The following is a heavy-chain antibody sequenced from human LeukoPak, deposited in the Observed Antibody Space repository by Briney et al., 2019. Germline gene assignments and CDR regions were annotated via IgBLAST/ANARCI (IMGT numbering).Heavy chain of an antibody. J-gene: IGHJ3*02. V-gene: IGHV4-4*07. CDR2: IYTSGST. D-gene: IGHD3-22*01. CDR3: ARDYYDSSGYYRRGDAFDI. CDR1: GGSISSYY. Sequence: PSETLSLTCTVSGGSISSYYWSWIRQPAGKGLEWIGRIYTSGSTNYSPSLKSRVTMSVDTSKNQFSLKLSSVTAADTAVYYCARDYYDSSGYYRRGDAFDIWGQGTMVTVSS.